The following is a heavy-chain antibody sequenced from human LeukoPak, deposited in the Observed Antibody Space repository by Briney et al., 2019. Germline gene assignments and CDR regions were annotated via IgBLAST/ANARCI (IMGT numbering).Heavy chain of an antibody. J-gene: IGHJ4*02. CDR2: INPSGGST. V-gene: IGHV1-46*01. CDR1: GYTFTGYY. D-gene: IGHD3-10*01. CDR3: ARDPGSGSYLAYFDY. Sequence: ASVNVSCKASGYTFTGYYLHWVRQAPGQGLEWMGMINPSGGSTSYAQKFQGRVTMTRDTSTSTVYMELSSLRSEATAAYYCARDPGSGSYLAYFDYWGQGTLVTVSS.